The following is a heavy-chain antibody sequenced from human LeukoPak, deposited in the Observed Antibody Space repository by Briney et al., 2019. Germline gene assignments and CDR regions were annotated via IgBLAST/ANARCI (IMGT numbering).Heavy chain of an antibody. D-gene: IGHD5-18*01. CDR2: IKQDGSEK. CDR1: GFTFSSYW. V-gene: IGHV3-7*03. J-gene: IGHJ6*03. CDR3: AKDGYRQQLHYYYYYMDV. Sequence: PGGSLRLSCAASGFTFSSYWMSWVRQAPGKGLEWVANIKQDGSEKYYADSVKGRFTISRDNSKNSLYLQMNSLRTEDTALYYCAKDGYRQQLHYYYYYMDVWGKGTTVTISS.